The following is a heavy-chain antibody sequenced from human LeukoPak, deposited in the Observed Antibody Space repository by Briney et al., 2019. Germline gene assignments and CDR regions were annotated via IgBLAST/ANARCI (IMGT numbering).Heavy chain of an antibody. CDR2: IYYSGST. CDR1: GGSISSYY. CDR3: ARTTVTTYYYYGMDV. D-gene: IGHD4-17*01. J-gene: IGHJ6*02. Sequence: SETLSLTCTVSGGSISSYYWSWIRQPPGKGLEWIGYIYYSGSTNYNPSLKSRVTISVDTSKNQFSLKLSSVTAADTAVYYCARTTVTTYYYYGMDVWGQGTLVTVSS. V-gene: IGHV4-59*01.